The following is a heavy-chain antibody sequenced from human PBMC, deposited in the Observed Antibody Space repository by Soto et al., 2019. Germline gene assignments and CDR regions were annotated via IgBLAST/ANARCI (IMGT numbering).Heavy chain of an antibody. CDR1: GGSISSYY. D-gene: IGHD3-3*01. CDR3: ARGFFGVVTWFDP. J-gene: IGHJ5*02. Sequence: SETLSLTCTVSGGSISSYYWSWIRQPPGKGLEWIGYIYYSGSTNYNPSLKSRVTISVDTSKNQFSLKLSSVTAADTAVYYCARGFFGVVTWFDPWGQGTLDTVSS. V-gene: IGHV4-59*01. CDR2: IYYSGST.